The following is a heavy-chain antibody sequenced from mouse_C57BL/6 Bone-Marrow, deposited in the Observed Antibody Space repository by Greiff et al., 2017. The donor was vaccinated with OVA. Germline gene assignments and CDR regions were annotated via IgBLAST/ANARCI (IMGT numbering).Heavy chain of an antibody. J-gene: IGHJ2*01. Sequence: DVQLQESGGGLVQPGGSMKLSCVASGFTFSNYWMNWVRQSPEKGLEWVAQIRLKSDNYATHYAESVKGRFTISRDDSKSSVYLQMNNLRAEDTGIYYCTGATVVANFDYWGQGTTLTVSS. D-gene: IGHD1-1*01. CDR2: IRLKSDNYAT. V-gene: IGHV6-3*01. CDR3: TGATVVANFDY. CDR1: GFTFSNYW.